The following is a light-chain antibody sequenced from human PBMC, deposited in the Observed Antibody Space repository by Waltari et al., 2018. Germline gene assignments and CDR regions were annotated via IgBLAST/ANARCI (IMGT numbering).Light chain of an antibody. Sequence: QSVLTQPPSASGTPGQRVTISCSGGSSNIGSNLVYWYQQFPGTAPKPLIYKNDQRPSGVPARFSGSKSGTSASLTISGLRSDDEADYYCAAWDDSLNARVFGGGTKVTVL. J-gene: IGLJ3*02. CDR3: AAWDDSLNARV. CDR2: KND. CDR1: SSNIGSNL. V-gene: IGLV1-47*01.